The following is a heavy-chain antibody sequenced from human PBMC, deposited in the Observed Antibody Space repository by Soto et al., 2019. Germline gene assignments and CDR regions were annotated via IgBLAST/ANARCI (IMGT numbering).Heavy chain of an antibody. J-gene: IGHJ4*02. V-gene: IGHV3-23*01. CDR3: AKPIVVVVAATEGVGG. CDR1: GFTFSSYA. Sequence: EVQLLESGGGLVQPGGSLRLSCAASGFTFSSYAMSWVRQAPGKGLEWVSAISGSGGSTYYADSVKGRFTISRDNSKNTLYLQMNSLRAEDTAVYYCAKPIVVVVAATEGVGGWGQGTLVTVSS. D-gene: IGHD2-15*01. CDR2: ISGSGGST.